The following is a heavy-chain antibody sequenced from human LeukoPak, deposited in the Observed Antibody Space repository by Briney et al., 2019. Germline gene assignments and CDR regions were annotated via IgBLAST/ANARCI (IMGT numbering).Heavy chain of an antibody. CDR3: ARQQWLVLNQYYFDY. CDR1: GGSISSYY. J-gene: IGHJ4*02. V-gene: IGHV4-59*08. Sequence: SETLSLTCTVSGGSISSYYWSWIRQPPGKGLEWIGYIYYSGSTNYNPSLKSRVPISVDTSKNQFSLKLSSVTAADTAVYYCARQQWLVLNQYYFDYWGQGTLVTVSS. CDR2: IYYSGST. D-gene: IGHD6-19*01.